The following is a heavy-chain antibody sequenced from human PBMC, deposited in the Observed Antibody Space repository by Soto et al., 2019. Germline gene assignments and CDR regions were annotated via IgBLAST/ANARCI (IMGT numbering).Heavy chain of an antibody. CDR2: INPNSGGT. Sequence: QVPLVQSGAEVKKPGASVKVSCKASGYTFTGYYMHWVRQAPGQGLEWMGWINPNSGGTNYAQKFQGWVTMTRDTSISTAYMELSRLRSDDTAVYYCARGGTMITFGGVIVPFDYWGQGTLVTVSS. CDR1: GYTFTGYY. CDR3: ARGGTMITFGGVIVPFDY. D-gene: IGHD3-16*02. J-gene: IGHJ4*02. V-gene: IGHV1-2*04.